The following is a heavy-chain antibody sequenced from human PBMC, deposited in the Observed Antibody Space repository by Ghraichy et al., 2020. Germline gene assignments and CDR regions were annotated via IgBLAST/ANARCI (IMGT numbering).Heavy chain of an antibody. CDR1: GFTVSSKY. CDR2: IYIGGST. Sequence: GESLNISCAASGFTVSSKYMSWVRQAPGEGLEWVSVIYIGGSTYYANSVKGRFSISRDNSKNTLYLQMNSLRVEDTAVYYCASRKANTGLWYFALRGRGTPFAVS. J-gene: IGHJ2*01. V-gene: IGHV3-53*01. CDR3: ASRKANTGLWYFAL.